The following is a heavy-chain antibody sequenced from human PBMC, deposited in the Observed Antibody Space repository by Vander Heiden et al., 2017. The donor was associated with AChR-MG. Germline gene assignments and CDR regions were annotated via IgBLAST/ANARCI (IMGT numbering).Heavy chain of an antibody. D-gene: IGHD3-10*01. CDR2: ISYDGSIE. CDR1: GFTSPNFS. V-gene: IGHV3-30-3*01. Sequence: VQLVESGGGVVQPRTSLTRPCAASGFTSPNFSTHWFRQAPGKGLEWLALISYDGSIEHYADSVKGRFTLSGDNSKNTVSLHMKTLRAEDTAVYYCARATGAGDYFHYFYMDVWGKGTTVTVSS. CDR3: ARATGAGDYFHYFYMDV. J-gene: IGHJ6*03.